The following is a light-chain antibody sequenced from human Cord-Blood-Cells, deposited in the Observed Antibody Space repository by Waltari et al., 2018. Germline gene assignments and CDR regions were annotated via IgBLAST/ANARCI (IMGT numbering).Light chain of an antibody. CDR1: QSVSSY. J-gene: IGKJ4*01. Sequence: NVSIHPTATLSTSPGDRATRSCRGSQSVSSYLACYQQKPGQAPRLLIYDASNRASGIPSRFSGSGSGTDFTLTISSLEPEDFAVYYCQQRSNWPLTFGGGTKVEIK. V-gene: IGKV3-11*01. CDR3: QQRSNWPLT. CDR2: DAS.